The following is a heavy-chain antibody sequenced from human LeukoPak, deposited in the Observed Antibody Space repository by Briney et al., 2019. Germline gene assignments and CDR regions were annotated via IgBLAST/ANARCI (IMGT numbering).Heavy chain of an antibody. CDR3: ATYYYESSGYYYGH. V-gene: IGHV3-7*03. CDR2: IKQDGSEK. J-gene: IGHJ4*02. Sequence: GGSLRLSCAASGFTFSSYWMSWVRQAPGEGLEWVANIKQDGSEKYYVDSVKGRFTISRDNAKNSLYLQMNSLRAEDTAVYYCATYYYESSGYYYGHWGQGTLVTVSS. CDR1: GFTFSSYW. D-gene: IGHD3-22*01.